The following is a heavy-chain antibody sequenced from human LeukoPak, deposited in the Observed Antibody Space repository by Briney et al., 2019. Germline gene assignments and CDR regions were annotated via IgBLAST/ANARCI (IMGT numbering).Heavy chain of an antibody. D-gene: IGHD2/OR15-2a*01. Sequence: PGGSLRLSCAASGFTFSFHWMGWVRQAPGKGLEWVASIRPDGTEKYYLDSVKGRFTISKDNAKDSLFLQMNSLRGEDTAVYYCARLQGAYTTYDYWGQGTLVTVSS. CDR2: IRPDGTEK. CDR3: ARLQGAYTTYDY. V-gene: IGHV3-7*01. CDR1: GFTFSFHW. J-gene: IGHJ4*02.